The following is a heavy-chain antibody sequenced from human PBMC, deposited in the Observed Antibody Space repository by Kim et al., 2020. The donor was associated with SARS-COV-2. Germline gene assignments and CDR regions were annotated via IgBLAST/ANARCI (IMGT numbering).Heavy chain of an antibody. D-gene: IGHD3-9*01. V-gene: IGHV4-4*02. CDR1: GGSISSSNW. J-gene: IGHJ5*02. Sequence: SETMSLTCAVSGGSISSSNWWSWVRQPPGKGLEWIGEIYHSGSTNYNPSLKSRVTISVDKSKNQFSLKLSSVTAADTAVYYCARGGDILTENWFDPWGQGTLVTVSS. CDR3: ARGGDILTENWFDP. CDR2: IYHSGST.